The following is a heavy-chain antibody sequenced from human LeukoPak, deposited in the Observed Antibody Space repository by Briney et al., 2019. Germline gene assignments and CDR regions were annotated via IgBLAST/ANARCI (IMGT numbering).Heavy chain of an antibody. D-gene: IGHD6-19*01. J-gene: IGHJ6*02. CDR1: GGSVSSYY. V-gene: IGHV4-59*02. Sequence: SETLSLTCTVSGGSVSSYYWSWIRQPPGKGLEWIGYIYYSGRVNYNPSLKSRVTISVDTSKNQFSLKLSSVTAADTAVYYCARDSAVSGYYYYGMDVWAKGPRSPSP. CDR3: ARDSAVSGYYYYGMDV. CDR2: IYYSGRV.